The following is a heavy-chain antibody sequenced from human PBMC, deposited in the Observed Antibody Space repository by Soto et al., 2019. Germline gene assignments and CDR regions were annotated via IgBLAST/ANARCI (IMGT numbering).Heavy chain of an antibody. CDR2: IEPIDSYT. CDR3: ARRYCSSASCPRNYYGMDV. Sequence: PGQSLKISCQRSGYNFASYWISWVRQMPGKGLAWLGRIEPIDSYTNYSPSFQGHVTISADKSISTAYLQWSSLKASDTAMYYCARRYCSSASCPRNYYGMDVWGQGTTVTVSS. D-gene: IGHD2-2*01. J-gene: IGHJ6*02. CDR1: GYNFASYW. V-gene: IGHV5-10-1*01.